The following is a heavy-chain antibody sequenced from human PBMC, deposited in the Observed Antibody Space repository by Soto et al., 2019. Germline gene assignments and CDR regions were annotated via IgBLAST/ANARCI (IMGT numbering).Heavy chain of an antibody. Sequence: GGSLRLSCVASGFSVSTNYISWVRQAPGKGLEWVSLIDSAGTIDYADSVKGRLTIFRDNSKNTLYLQMNSLRAEDSALYYCARGGPPARSFYYDFDVWGQGNTVTVSS. D-gene: IGHD1-26*01. CDR2: IDSAGTI. V-gene: IGHV3-53*01. CDR3: ARGGPPARSFYYDFDV. CDR1: GFSVSTNY. J-gene: IGHJ6*02.